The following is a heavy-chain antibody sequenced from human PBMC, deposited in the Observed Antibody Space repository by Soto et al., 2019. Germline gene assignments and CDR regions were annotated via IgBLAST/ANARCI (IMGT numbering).Heavy chain of an antibody. V-gene: IGHV1-2*02. CDR2: INPNTGGS. J-gene: IGHJ5*02. CDR3: AKGHRPGTAKEPP. Sequence: QAQLIQSESELKKPGAAVKVSCKASGYSFTAYYIHWVRQAPGQGLEWMGWINPNTGGSNSAQKFQGRVTLTRDTSINTAYMELTRLTSDDTAVYYCAKGHRPGTAKEPPWGQGTLVTVSS. D-gene: IGHD2-8*02. CDR1: GYSFTAYY.